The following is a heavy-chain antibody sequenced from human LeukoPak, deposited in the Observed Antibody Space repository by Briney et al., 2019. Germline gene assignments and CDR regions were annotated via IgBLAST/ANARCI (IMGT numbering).Heavy chain of an antibody. Sequence: PGGSLRLSCAASGFTFSSYGMQWVRQAPGKGLEWVAVISNDGSNKYYADSVKGRFTISRDNAKNSLYLQMSNLRAEDTAVYFCARGGGLDVWGQGATVTVSS. D-gene: IGHD3-16*01. CDR2: ISNDGSNK. J-gene: IGHJ6*02. CDR3: ARGGGLDV. V-gene: IGHV3-30*03. CDR1: GFTFSSYG.